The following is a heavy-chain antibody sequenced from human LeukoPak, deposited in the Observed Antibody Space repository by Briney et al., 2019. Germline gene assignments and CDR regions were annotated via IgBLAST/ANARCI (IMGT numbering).Heavy chain of an antibody. CDR2: IWYDGSNK. CDR1: GFTFSSYG. D-gene: IGHD3-10*01. Sequence: PGRSLRLSCAASGFTFSSYGMHWVRQAPGKGLEWVAVIWYDGSNKYYADSVKGRFTISRDNSKNTLYLQMNSLRAEDTAVYYCARGPLYYYGSGSYYWDYWGQGTLVTVSS. J-gene: IGHJ4*02. V-gene: IGHV3-33*01. CDR3: ARGPLYYYGSGSYYWDY.